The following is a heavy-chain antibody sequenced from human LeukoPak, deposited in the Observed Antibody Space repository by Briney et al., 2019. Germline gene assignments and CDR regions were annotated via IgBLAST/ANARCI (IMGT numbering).Heavy chain of an antibody. V-gene: IGHV4-59*08. J-gene: IGHJ3*02. Sequence: SETLSLTCTVSGGSISSYYWSLIRQPPGKGLEWIGYIYYSGSTNYNPSLKSRVTISVDTSKNQFSLKLSSVTAADTAVYYCARHGHGDCGNAFDIWGQGTMVTVSS. D-gene: IGHD2-21*02. CDR2: IYYSGST. CDR1: GGSISSYY. CDR3: ARHGHGDCGNAFDI.